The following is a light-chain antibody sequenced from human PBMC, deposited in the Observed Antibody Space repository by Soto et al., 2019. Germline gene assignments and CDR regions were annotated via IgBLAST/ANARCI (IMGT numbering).Light chain of an antibody. V-gene: IGLV1-40*01. Sequence: QSVLTQPPSVSGAPGQRITISCTGSSSNIGAGYPVHWYQQLPGTAPKLLIFGNTIRPSGVPDRFSGSRSGLAITGLQAEDEADYYCQSYDSRLIPYVFGTGTNLTV. CDR3: QSYDSRLIPYV. J-gene: IGLJ1*01. CDR1: SSNIGAGYP. CDR2: GNT.